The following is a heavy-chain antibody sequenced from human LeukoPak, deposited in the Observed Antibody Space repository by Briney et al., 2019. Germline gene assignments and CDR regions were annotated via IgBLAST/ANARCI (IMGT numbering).Heavy chain of an antibody. D-gene: IGHD3-10*01. CDR1: GFTFSDYY. J-gene: IGHJ6*03. V-gene: IGHV3-11*01. Sequence: GALRLSCAASGFTFSDYYMSWIRQAPGKGLEWVSYISSSGSTIYYADSVKGRFTISRDNAKNSLSLQMNSLRAEDTAVYYCARDRRTGDYYMGVWGKGTTVTVSS. CDR3: ARDRRTGDYYMGV. CDR2: ISSSGSTI.